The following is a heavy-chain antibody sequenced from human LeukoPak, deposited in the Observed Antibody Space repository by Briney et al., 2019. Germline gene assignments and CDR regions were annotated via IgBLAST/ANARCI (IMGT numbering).Heavy chain of an antibody. J-gene: IGHJ6*04. V-gene: IGHV4-38-2*01. CDR3: ARVATRGHCSSTSCYGNYGMDV. D-gene: IGHD2-2*01. CDR1: GYSISSGYY. Sequence: SETLSLTRAVSGYSISSGYYWGWIRQPPGKVLELIGSIYHSGSTYYNPSLKSRVTMSVDTSKNQLSLKLSSVTAADTAVYYCARVATRGHCSSTSCYGNYGMDVWGKGTTVTVSS. CDR2: IYHSGST.